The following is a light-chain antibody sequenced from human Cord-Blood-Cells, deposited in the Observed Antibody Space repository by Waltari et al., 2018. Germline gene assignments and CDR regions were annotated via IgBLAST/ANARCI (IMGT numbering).Light chain of an antibody. CDR2: AAS. J-gene: IGKJ4*01. CDR3: QQSYSTPPT. V-gene: IGKV1-39*01. Sequence: DIQMTQSPSSLSASVGDRVTITCLTSQSIRSYLNWYQQKPGKVPKLLSYAASSLQSGVPSRFSGSGSGTDVTLTISSLQPEDFATYYCQQSYSTPPTFGGGTKVEIK. CDR1: QSIRSY.